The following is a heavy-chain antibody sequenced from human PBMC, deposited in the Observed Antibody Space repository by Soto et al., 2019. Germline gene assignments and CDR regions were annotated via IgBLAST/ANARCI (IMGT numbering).Heavy chain of an antibody. V-gene: IGHV3-48*01. D-gene: IGHD3-10*01. CDR3: ARGVQPYGSDY. Sequence: EVQLVASGGGLVQPGVSLRLSCAASGFTFSSYSMNWVRQAPGKGLEWVSYISSSNSTIYYADSVKGRFTISRDNAKNSLYLQMNSLRAEDTAVYYCARGVQPYGSDYWCQGSLVTVSS. CDR2: ISSSNSTI. J-gene: IGHJ4*02. CDR1: GFTFSSYS.